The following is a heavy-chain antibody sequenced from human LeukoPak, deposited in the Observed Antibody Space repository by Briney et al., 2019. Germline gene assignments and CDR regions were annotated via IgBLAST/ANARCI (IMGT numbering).Heavy chain of an antibody. V-gene: IGHV3-15*01. Sequence: AGSLRLSCAASGFTLSNAWMSWVRQAPGKGLDWVGRIKSKTDGGTTDYAAPVKGRFTISRDDSKNTLYLQMNSLKTEDTAVYYCTTDLGYSYNYYFAYWGQGTLVTVSS. CDR2: IKSKTDGGTT. J-gene: IGHJ4*02. CDR3: TTDLGYSYNYYFAY. CDR1: GFTLSNAW. D-gene: IGHD5-18*01.